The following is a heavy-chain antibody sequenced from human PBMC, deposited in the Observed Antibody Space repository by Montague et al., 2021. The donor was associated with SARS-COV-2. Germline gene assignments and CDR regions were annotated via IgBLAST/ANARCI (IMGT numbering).Heavy chain of an antibody. V-gene: IGHV4-4*02. CDR3: VRGGTMTVVVFDY. Sequence: SETLSLTCTVSGDSISNSNWWTLVRQSPGRVLEWIGEIFRSGDSXYNPSLNSRVTIAVNMSRNQFSLSLSNVTAADTAIYYCVRGGTMTVVVFDYWGQGALVTVSS. CDR2: IFRSGDS. D-gene: IGHD3-22*01. CDR1: GDSISNSNW. J-gene: IGHJ4*02.